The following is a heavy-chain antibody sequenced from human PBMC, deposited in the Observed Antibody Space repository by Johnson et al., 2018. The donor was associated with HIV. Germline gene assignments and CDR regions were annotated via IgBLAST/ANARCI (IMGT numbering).Heavy chain of an antibody. V-gene: IGHV3-11*01. Sequence: QMQLVESGGGLVKPGGSLRLSCAASGFTFSDYYMSWIRQAPGKGLEWVSYISSSGSTIYYADSVKGRFTISRDNSKYTLYLQMNSLRAEDTAVYYCASLVGSSSGEAFDILGQGTMVTVSS. D-gene: IGHD6-6*01. J-gene: IGHJ3*02. CDR1: GFTFSDYY. CDR2: ISSSGSTI. CDR3: ASLVGSSSGEAFDI.